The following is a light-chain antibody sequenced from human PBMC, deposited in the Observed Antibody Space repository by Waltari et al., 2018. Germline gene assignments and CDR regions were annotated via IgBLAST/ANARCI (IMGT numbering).Light chain of an antibody. Sequence: QSVLTQPPSVSAAPGQKVTISCSGSPSNIGNRYVSWYQQFPGAAPKVLIYGKDKRTTGIPDRFSGSKSGTSATLDITGLQTGDEADYYCGTWDNTLSAVFGGGTKVTVL. CDR3: GTWDNTLSAV. CDR2: GKD. J-gene: IGLJ2*01. CDR1: PSNIGNRY. V-gene: IGLV1-51*02.